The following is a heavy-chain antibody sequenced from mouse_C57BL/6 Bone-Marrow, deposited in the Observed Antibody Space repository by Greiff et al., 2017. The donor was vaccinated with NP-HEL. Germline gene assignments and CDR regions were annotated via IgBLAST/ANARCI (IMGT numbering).Heavy chain of an antibody. J-gene: IGHJ4*01. V-gene: IGHV10-1*01. CDR1: GFSFNTYA. CDR2: IRSKSNNYAT. D-gene: IGHD3-1*01. Sequence: EVKLQESGGGLVQPKGSLKLSCAASGFSFNTYAMNWVRQAPGKGLEWVARIRSKSNNYATYYADSVKDRFTISRDDSESMLYLQMNNLKTEDTAMYYCVRPLGAMDYWGQGTSVTVSS. CDR3: VRPLGAMDY.